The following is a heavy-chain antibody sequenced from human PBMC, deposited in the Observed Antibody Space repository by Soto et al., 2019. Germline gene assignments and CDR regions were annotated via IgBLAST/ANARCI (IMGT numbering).Heavy chain of an antibody. Sequence: HLVQSGPEVKKPGASITVSCKTSGDTFTNFGLSWVRQAPGQGLEWMGWIATYNSNRNYAQKFLGRLTLTTDTSTSTAYMELKNLGYDDTAVYYCARVVRGVVNWFDPWGQGTLVTVSS. J-gene: IGHJ5*02. D-gene: IGHD3-10*01. V-gene: IGHV1-18*01. CDR2: IATYNSNR. CDR1: GDTFTNFG. CDR3: ARVVRGVVNWFDP.